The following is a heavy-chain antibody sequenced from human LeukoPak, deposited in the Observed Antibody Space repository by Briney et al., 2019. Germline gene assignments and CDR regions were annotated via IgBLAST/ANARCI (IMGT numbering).Heavy chain of an antibody. V-gene: IGHV3-9*01. CDR1: GFKFDDYA. Sequence: GGSLRLSCTASGFKFDDYAMHWVRQTPGKGLEWVAAVSWNSGATGYGGSVKGRITVSRDNTKNSLYLEMNSLATEDTAVYYCAKDRDSSGWHQGAFDVWGQGTLVTVSS. CDR3: AKDRDSSGWHQGAFDV. CDR2: VSWNSGAT. J-gene: IGHJ3*01. D-gene: IGHD6-19*01.